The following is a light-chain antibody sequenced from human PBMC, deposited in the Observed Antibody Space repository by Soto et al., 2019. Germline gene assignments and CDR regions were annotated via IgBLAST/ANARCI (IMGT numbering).Light chain of an antibody. CDR2: REGSGSY. V-gene: IGLV4-60*03. CDR1: SGHSSYI. J-gene: IGLJ3*02. CDR3: ETWDSNTRV. Sequence: QPVLTQSSSASASLGSSVKLTCTLSSGHSSYIIAWHQQQPGKAPRYLMKREGSGSYNKGSGGPDRFSGSSSGADRYLTISNLQSEDEDDYYCETWDSNTRVFGGGTKLTVL.